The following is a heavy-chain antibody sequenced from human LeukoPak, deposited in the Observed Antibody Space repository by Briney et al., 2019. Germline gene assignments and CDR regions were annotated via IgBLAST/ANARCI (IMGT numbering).Heavy chain of an antibody. D-gene: IGHD3-16*01. J-gene: IGHJ4*02. CDR2: ISSSSSTI. Sequence: GGSLRLSCAASGFTFSSYSMNWVRQAPGKGLEGVSYISSSSSTIYYADSVKGRFTISRDNAKNSLYLQMNRLRAEDTAVYYCAKDIDDYVWGSIYDYWGQGTLVTVSS. V-gene: IGHV3-48*01. CDR1: GFTFSSYS. CDR3: AKDIDDYVWGSIYDY.